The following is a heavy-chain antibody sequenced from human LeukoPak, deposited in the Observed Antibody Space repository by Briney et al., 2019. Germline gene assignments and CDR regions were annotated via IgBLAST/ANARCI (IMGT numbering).Heavy chain of an antibody. CDR3: SIDVS. CDR2: IDGSGDST. CDR1: GFTFSTYA. V-gene: IGHV3-23*01. D-gene: IGHD5/OR15-5a*01. Sequence: GGSLRLSCAASGFTFSTYAMDWVRQAPGKGLEWVSTIDGSGDSTYYADSVKGRFTISRDNSKNTLFLQMSSLRAEDTALYYCSIDVSWGQGTLVTVSS. J-gene: IGHJ4*02.